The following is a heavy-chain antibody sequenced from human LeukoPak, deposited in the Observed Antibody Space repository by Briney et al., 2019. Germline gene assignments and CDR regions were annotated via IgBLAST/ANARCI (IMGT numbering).Heavy chain of an antibody. D-gene: IGHD2/OR15-2a*01. CDR1: GFTVSSNY. J-gene: IGHJ4*02. V-gene: IGHV3-66*01. CDR3: ARKTFDPYYFDY. Sequence: GRSLRLSCAASGFTVSSNYMSWVRQAPGKGLDWVSVIYSSGSTFYADSVKGRFTISRDNSKNTLSLQMNSLRAEDTAVYYCARKTFDPYYFDYWGQGTLVTVSS. CDR2: IYSSGST.